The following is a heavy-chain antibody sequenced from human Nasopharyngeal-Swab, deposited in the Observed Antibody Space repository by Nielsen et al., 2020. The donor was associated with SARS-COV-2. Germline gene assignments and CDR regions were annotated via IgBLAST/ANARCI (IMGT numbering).Heavy chain of an antibody. D-gene: IGHD3-9*01. J-gene: IGHJ4*02. CDR3: ARVFYDPLTGFYFDH. CDR1: GYTFTSFA. V-gene: IGHV1-3*01. Sequence: ASVKVSCKASGYTFTSFAMHWVRQAPGQRLEWMGWISAGNGDTQYSQRFQGRFTITRDTSASTAYMELSSLRSEDTAVYFCARVFYDPLTGFYFDHWGQGALVTVSS. CDR2: ISAGNGDT.